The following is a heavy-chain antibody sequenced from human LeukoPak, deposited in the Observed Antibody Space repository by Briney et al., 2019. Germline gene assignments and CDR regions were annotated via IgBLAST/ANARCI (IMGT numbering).Heavy chain of an antibody. Sequence: ASVKVSCKASGYTFTSYGISWVRQAPGQGLEWMGWISAYNGNTNYAQKLQGRVTMTTDTSTSTAYMELRSLRSDDTAVYYCASGCSSTSCYDAFDIWGQGTMVTVSS. J-gene: IGHJ3*02. V-gene: IGHV1-18*01. CDR2: ISAYNGNT. CDR1: GYTFTSYG. CDR3: ASGCSSTSCYDAFDI. D-gene: IGHD2-2*01.